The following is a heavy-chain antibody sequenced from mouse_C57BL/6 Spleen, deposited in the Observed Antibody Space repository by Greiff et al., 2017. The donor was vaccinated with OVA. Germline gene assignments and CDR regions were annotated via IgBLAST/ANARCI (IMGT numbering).Heavy chain of an antibody. CDR2: FDPADGAT. D-gene: IGHD1-1*01. J-gene: IGHJ4*01. V-gene: IGHV14-2*01. CDR3: ARDTTVLAYYAMDY. Sequence: VQLQQSGAELVKPGASVKLSCTASGFNIKDYYMHWVKQRTEQGLEWIGRFDPADGATKYAPKFKGKATITADTSSNTAYLQLSSLTSEDNDVYYCARDTTVLAYYAMDYWGQGTTVTVSS. CDR1: GFNIKDYY.